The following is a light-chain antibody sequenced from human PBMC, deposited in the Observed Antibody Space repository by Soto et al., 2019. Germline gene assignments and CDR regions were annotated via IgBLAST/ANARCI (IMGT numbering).Light chain of an antibody. V-gene: IGKV3-20*01. CDR1: QNVRNNY. CDR2: GAS. Sequence: EAELTQSPGTLSLSPGERATLSCRASQNVRNNYIGWYQQKPGQAPRLLIYGASIRATGIPDRFSGSGSGTDFTLTISRLEHEDFAVYYCQGYGNSRTFGQGTKVDIK. CDR3: QGYGNSRT. J-gene: IGKJ1*01.